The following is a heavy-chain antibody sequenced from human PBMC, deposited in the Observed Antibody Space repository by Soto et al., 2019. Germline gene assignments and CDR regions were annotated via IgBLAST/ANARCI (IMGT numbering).Heavy chain of an antibody. J-gene: IGHJ6*02. CDR2: INWNGGKT. CDR1: GSTFADYG. CDR3: ARDMGFYGSERYYLHGMDV. Sequence: GGSLRLSCAASGSTFADYGMNWVRQAPGKGLEWVSGINWNGGKTGYADSVKGRFTISRDNAKNSLNLQMNSLRAEDTALYYCARDMGFYGSERYYLHGMDVWGQGT. D-gene: IGHD3-10*01. V-gene: IGHV3-20*04.